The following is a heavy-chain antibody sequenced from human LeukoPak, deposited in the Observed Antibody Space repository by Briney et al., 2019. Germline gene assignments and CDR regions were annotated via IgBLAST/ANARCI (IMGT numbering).Heavy chain of an antibody. Sequence: GGSLRLSCAASGSIFSNYWMHWVRHAPGRGLVWVSRIDGPGSGTVYATSVKGRFTISRDNAKNTLYLEMNSLTVDDTAVYFCARDLPASGYSYDYWGQGTLVTVSS. D-gene: IGHD5-18*01. V-gene: IGHV3-74*01. CDR1: GSIFSNYW. CDR2: IDGPGSGT. J-gene: IGHJ4*02. CDR3: ARDLPASGYSYDY.